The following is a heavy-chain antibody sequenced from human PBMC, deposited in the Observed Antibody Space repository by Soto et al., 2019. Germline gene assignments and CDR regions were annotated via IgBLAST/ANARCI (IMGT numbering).Heavy chain of an antibody. CDR2: IYYTGNT. D-gene: IGHD3-10*01. CDR1: EGSISSYY. J-gene: IGHJ6*02. V-gene: IGHV4-59*01. Sequence: SETLSLTCSISEGSISSYYWTLIRQAPGKGLEWIGYIYYTGNTKYNPSLQSRVTMSVDSAKNQFSLNLRSVTAADTGVYYCARDHRARGLWFGEIVGGHYGLDVWGRGITVTFYS. CDR3: ARDHRARGLWFGEIVGGHYGLDV.